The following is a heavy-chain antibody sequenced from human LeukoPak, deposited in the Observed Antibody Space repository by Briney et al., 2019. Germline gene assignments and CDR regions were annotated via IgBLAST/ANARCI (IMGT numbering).Heavy chain of an antibody. CDR2: ISGSSSYI. J-gene: IGHJ4*02. CDR3: ARDAGGYGYYDY. Sequence: GGSLRLSCAASGFTFNSYNMNWVRQAPGKGLEWVSSISGSSSYIYYEDSVKGRFTISRDNAKNTLYLEMNSLRAEDTALFYCARDAGGYGYYDYWDQGTLVTVSS. D-gene: IGHD5-12*01. CDR1: GFTFNSYN. V-gene: IGHV3-21*01.